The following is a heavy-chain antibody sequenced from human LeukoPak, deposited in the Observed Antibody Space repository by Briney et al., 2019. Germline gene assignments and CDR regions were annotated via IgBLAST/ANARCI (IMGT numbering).Heavy chain of an antibody. J-gene: IGHJ4*02. CDR2: IIPILGIV. CDR3: ARDGAEDGYQYYFDY. V-gene: IGHV1-69*04. Sequence: SVTVSCKASGVTFSIYTISWVRQAPGQGVEWMGRIIPILGIVNYAQTFQGRLTITADKSTSTAYMELSSLRSEDTAVYYCARDGAEDGYQYYFDYWGQGTLVTVSS. D-gene: IGHD5-24*01. CDR1: GVTFSIYT.